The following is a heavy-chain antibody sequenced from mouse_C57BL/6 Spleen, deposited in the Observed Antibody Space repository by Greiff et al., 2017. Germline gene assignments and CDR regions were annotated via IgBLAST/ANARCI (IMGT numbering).Heavy chain of an antibody. J-gene: IGHJ2*01. CDR1: GYAFSSSW. Sequence: QVQLQQSGPELVKPGASVKISCKASGYAFSSSWMNWVKQRPGKGLEWIGRIYPGDGDTNYNGKFKGKATLTADKSSSTAYMQLSSLTSEDSAVYFCARYYYDYDFDYWGQGTTLTVSS. CDR2: IYPGDGDT. D-gene: IGHD2-4*01. CDR3: ARYYYDYDFDY. V-gene: IGHV1-82*01.